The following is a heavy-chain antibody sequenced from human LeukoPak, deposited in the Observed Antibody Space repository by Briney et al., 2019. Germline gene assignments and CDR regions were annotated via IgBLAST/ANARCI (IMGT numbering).Heavy chain of an antibody. CDR2: ISSSSYI. J-gene: IGHJ4*02. Sequence: GGSLRLSCAASGFTFSSYSMNWVRQAPGKGLEWVSSISSSSYIYYADSVKGRFTISRDNAKNSLYLQMNSLRAEDTAVYYCARDRSVYCGGGRYRRSGYFDYWGQGTLVPVSS. CDR1: GFTFSSYS. V-gene: IGHV3-21*01. D-gene: IGHD2-21*02. CDR3: ARDRSVYCGGGRYRRSGYFDY.